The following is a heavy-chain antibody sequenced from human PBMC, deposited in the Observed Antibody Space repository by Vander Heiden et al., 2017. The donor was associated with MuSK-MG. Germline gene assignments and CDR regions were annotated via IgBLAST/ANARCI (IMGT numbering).Heavy chain of an antibody. D-gene: IGHD2-2*01. CDR1: GFTFSSDD. CDR3: AKFSRAGKYCSSTSCYDYFDY. Sequence: EVKLLESGGGLVQPGGSLRLSCAASGFTFSSDDMSWVRQAPGKGLEWVSAISGSGGSTYYADSVKGRFTISRDNSKNTLYLQMNSLRAEDTAVYYCAKFSRAGKYCSSTSCYDYFDYWGQGTLVTVSS. J-gene: IGHJ4*02. CDR2: ISGSGGST. V-gene: IGHV3-23*01.